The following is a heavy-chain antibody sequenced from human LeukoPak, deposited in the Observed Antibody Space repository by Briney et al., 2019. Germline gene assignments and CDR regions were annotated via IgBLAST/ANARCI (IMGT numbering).Heavy chain of an antibody. D-gene: IGHD3-16*02. Sequence: PSETLSLTCTVSGYSISSGYYWGWIRQPPGKGLEWIGSIYHSGSTYYNPSLKSRVTISVDTSKNQFSLKLSSVTAADTAVYYCARGYYDYVWGSYRYTGYFDYWGQGTLVTVSS. V-gene: IGHV4-38-2*02. J-gene: IGHJ4*02. CDR2: IYHSGST. CDR1: GYSISSGYY. CDR3: ARGYYDYVWGSYRYTGYFDY.